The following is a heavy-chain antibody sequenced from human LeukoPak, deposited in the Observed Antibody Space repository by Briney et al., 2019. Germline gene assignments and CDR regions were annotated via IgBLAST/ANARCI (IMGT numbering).Heavy chain of an antibody. V-gene: IGHV1-2*02. J-gene: IGHJ4*02. CDR1: GYTFTSYY. D-gene: IGHD6-19*01. Sequence: ASVKVSCKASGYTFTSYYMHWVRQAPGQGLEWMGWINPNSGGTNYAQRFQGRVTMTRDTSISTAYMELSRLRSDDTAVYYCASYSSGWTLFDYWGQGTLVTVSS. CDR3: ASYSSGWTLFDY. CDR2: INPNSGGT.